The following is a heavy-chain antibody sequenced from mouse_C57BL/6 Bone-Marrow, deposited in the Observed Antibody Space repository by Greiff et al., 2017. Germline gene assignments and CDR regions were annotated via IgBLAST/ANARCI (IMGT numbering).Heavy chain of an antibody. D-gene: IGHD4-1*01. CDR1: GYTFTSYW. V-gene: IGHV1-55*01. J-gene: IGHJ3*01. CDR3: AREGTGWAWFAY. Sequence: QVQLQQPGAELVKPGASVKMSCKASGYTFTSYWITWVKQRPGQGLEWIGDIYPGSGSTNYNEKFKSKDTLTVDTSSSTAYMQLSSLTSEDSAVYYSAREGTGWAWFAYWGQGTLVTVSA. CDR2: IYPGSGST.